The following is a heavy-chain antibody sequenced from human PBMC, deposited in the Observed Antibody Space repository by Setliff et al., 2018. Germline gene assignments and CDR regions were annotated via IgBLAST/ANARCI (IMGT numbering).Heavy chain of an antibody. Sequence: SETLSLTCSVSGGSINRDYWSWIRQPPWKGLEWIGYIYTSGSTDYNPSLMSRVIISIDMSRKQFSLKLSSVTAADTAMYFCARGGYNSRSGYSAYYYDYWGQGALVTVSS. CDR1: GGSINRDY. V-gene: IGHV4-59*03. CDR3: ARGGYNSRSGYSAYYYDY. D-gene: IGHD3-3*01. CDR2: IYTSGST. J-gene: IGHJ4*02.